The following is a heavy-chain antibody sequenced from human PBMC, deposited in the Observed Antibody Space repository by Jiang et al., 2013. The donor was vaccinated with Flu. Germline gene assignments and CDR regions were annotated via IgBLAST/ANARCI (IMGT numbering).Heavy chain of an antibody. CDR2: IYAGDSNT. CDR1: EYRFTNYW. V-gene: IGHV5-51*03. CDR3: TRALNGNYRWDV. D-gene: IGHD1-7*01. Sequence: GAEVKKPGESLKISCKDSEYRFTNYWFGWARQMPGKGLEWMGIIYAGDSNTKYSPSFRGQVTISADTSIRTAYLQWSGLKASDTAMYYCTRALNGNYRWDVWGQGTTVTVSS. J-gene: IGHJ6*02.